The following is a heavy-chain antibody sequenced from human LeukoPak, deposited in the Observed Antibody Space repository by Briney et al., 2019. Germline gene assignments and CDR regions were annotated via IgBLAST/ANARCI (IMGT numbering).Heavy chain of an antibody. D-gene: IGHD3-22*01. CDR1: GGTFSSYA. CDR3: ARTDTEYYYDSSGYRDY. J-gene: IGHJ4*02. Sequence: GASVKVSCKASGGTFSSYAISWVRQAPGQGLEWMGRIIPTLGIANYAQKFQGRVTITADKSTSTAYMELSSLRSEDTAVYYCARTDTEYYYDSSGYRDYWGQGTLVTVSS. V-gene: IGHV1-69*04. CDR2: IIPTLGIA.